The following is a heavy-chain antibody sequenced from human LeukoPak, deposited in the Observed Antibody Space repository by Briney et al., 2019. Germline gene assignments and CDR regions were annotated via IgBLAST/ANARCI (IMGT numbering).Heavy chain of an antibody. Sequence: PGGSLRLSCAASGFTFDDYAMSWVRQAPGKGLEWVSGLNWNGGSTGYADSVKGRFTISRDNAKNSLSLQMNSLRAEDTALYYCARDRGMDYGMDVWGQGTTVTVSS. V-gene: IGHV3-20*04. CDR2: LNWNGGST. D-gene: IGHD3-10*01. CDR3: ARDRGMDYGMDV. J-gene: IGHJ6*02. CDR1: GFTFDDYA.